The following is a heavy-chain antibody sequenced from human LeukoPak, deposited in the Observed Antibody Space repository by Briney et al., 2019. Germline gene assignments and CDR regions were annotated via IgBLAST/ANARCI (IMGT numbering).Heavy chain of an antibody. V-gene: IGHV3-74*01. CDR2: INSDGRNI. CDR1: GFTFSDYW. D-gene: IGHD4-17*01. J-gene: IGHJ4*02. CDR3: SREGTLGSGHYTYDY. Sequence: GGSLRLSCAASGFTFSDYWMHWVRQAPGKGLVWVSRINSDGRNIRYADSVKGRFTISRDNAKNTLYLQMNSPTPEDTAVYYCSREGTLGSGHYTYDYWGQGTLVTVSS.